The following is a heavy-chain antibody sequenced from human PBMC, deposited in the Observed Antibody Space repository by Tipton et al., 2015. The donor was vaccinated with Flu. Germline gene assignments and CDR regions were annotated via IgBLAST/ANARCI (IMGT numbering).Heavy chain of an antibody. J-gene: IGHJ4*02. V-gene: IGHV4-34*01. CDR2: INHSGST. Sequence: TLSLTCAVYGGSFSGYYWSWIRQPPGKGLEWIGEINHSGSTNYNPSLKSRVTISVDTSKNQFSLRLSSVTAADMAVYYCARGQGLGSGSTPTGYWGQGTLVTVSS. CDR1: GGSFSGYY. CDR3: ARGQGLGSGSTPTGY. D-gene: IGHD3-10*01.